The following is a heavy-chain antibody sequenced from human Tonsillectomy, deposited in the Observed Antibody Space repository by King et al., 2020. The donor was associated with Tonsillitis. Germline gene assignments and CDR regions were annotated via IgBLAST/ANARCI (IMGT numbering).Heavy chain of an antibody. CDR2: TKQDGSEK. Sequence: VQLVESGGGLVQPGGSLRLSCEASGFTFRSYWMIWVRQAPGKGLEWVANTKQDGSEKYYVDSVKGRFTISMDTAKNSLYLQMSRLRAEDTAVYYCARDCAEFAYWGQGTLVTAPS. J-gene: IGHJ4*02. V-gene: IGHV3-7*01. CDR3: ARDCAEFAY. D-gene: IGHD1-14*01. CDR1: GFTFRSYW.